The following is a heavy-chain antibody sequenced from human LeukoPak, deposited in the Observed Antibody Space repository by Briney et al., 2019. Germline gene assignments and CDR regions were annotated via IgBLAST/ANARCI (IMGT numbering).Heavy chain of an antibody. CDR3: ARAGNGYYMDYFDY. J-gene: IGHJ4*02. CDR2: IIPIFGTA. CDR1: GGTFSSYA. V-gene: IGHV1-69*13. D-gene: IGHD3-3*01. Sequence: GASVKVSCKASGGTFSSYAVSWVRQAPGQGLEWMGGIIPIFGTANYAQKFQGRVTITADESASTAYMELSSLRSEDTAVYYCARAGNGYYMDYFDYWGQGTLVTVSS.